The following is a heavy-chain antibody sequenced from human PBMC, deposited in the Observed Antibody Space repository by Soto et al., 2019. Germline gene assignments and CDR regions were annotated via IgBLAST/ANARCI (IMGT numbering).Heavy chain of an antibody. CDR2: INHSGGT. D-gene: IGHD2-8*02. CDR3: ARDKITGLFDY. V-gene: IGHV4-34*01. CDR1: GGSFSGYY. Sequence: QVQLQQWGAGLLKPSETLSLTCAVYGGSFSGYYWTWIRQPPGTGLEWIGEINHSGGTTYNPSLKCRVTISVDTSKNQFSLKLTSVTAADAAVYYCARDKITGLFDYWGQGTLVTVSS. J-gene: IGHJ4*02.